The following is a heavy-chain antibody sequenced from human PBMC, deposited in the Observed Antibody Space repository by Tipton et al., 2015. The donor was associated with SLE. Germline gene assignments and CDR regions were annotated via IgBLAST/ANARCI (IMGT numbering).Heavy chain of an antibody. J-gene: IGHJ5*02. CDR2: IIPIFGTA. D-gene: IGHD6-6*01. V-gene: IGHV1-69*05. CDR3: AREYSSSQLGFHP. CDR1: GGTFSSYA. Sequence: QLVQSGPEVKKPGSSVKVSCKASGGTFSSYAFTWVRQAPGQGLEWMGGIIPIFGTANYAQKFQGRVTITTDESTSTAYMELSSLRSEDTAVYYCAREYSSSQLGFHPWGHRTLVTVSS.